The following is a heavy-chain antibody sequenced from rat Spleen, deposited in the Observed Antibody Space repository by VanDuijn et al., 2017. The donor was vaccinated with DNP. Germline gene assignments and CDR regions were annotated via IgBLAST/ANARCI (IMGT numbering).Heavy chain of an antibody. J-gene: IGHJ2*01. CDR1: GFPFSDYN. Sequence: EVQLVESGGGLVQPGRSLKLSCAASGFPFSDYNMAWVRQAPKKGLEWVTSISPSGGGTYYRDSVKGRFTISRDNAKDTLFLQMDSLRSEDTATYYCTRRGYYSSYIVDYWGHGVMVTVSS. CDR2: ISPSGGGT. V-gene: IGHV5S23*01. CDR3: TRRGYYSSYIVDY. D-gene: IGHD1-2*01.